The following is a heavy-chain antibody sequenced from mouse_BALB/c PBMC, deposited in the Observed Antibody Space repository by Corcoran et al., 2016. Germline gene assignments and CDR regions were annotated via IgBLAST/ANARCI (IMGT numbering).Heavy chain of an antibody. D-gene: IGHD1-1*01. CDR2: IDPANGNT. CDR3: AYYYGSSYYYAMDY. CDR1: GFNIKDTY. J-gene: IGHJ4*01. Sequence: EVQLQQSGAELVKPGASVKLSCTASGFNIKDTYMHWVKQRPEQGLEWIGRIDPANGNTKYDPKFQGKATITADTSSNTAYLQLSSLTSEDTAVYYCAYYYGSSYYYAMDYCGQGTSVTVSS. V-gene: IGHV14-3*02.